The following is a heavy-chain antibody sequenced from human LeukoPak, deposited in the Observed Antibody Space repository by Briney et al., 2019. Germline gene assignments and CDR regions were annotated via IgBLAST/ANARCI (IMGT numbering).Heavy chain of an antibody. V-gene: IGHV1-69*13. CDR2: IVPIFGSA. CDR1: GGTFSNYA. D-gene: IGHD3-10*01. CDR3: AKGYYGSGSYGWFDY. Sequence: SVKVSCKASGGTFSNYAISWVRQAPGQGLEWMGGIVPIFGSANYAQKFQGRVTITADESTTTAYMEMSSLRSGDTAVYYCAKGYYGSGSYGWFDYWGQGTLVTVSS. J-gene: IGHJ4*02.